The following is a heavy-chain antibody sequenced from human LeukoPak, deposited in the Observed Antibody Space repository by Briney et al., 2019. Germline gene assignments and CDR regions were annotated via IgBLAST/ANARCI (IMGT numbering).Heavy chain of an antibody. Sequence: SETLSLTCTVSRGSISSYYWSWIRQPPGKGLEWIGYIYSGGSTNYNPSLKSRVSISLDTSKNQFSLKLSSVTATDTAVYYCARQDRDILSGGFDPWGQGTLVTVSS. J-gene: IGHJ5*02. V-gene: IGHV4-59*08. CDR3: ARQDRDILSGGFDP. D-gene: IGHD2-15*01. CDR1: RGSISSYY. CDR2: IYSGGST.